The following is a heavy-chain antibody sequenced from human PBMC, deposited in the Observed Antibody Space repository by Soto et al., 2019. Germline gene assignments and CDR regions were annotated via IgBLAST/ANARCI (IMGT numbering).Heavy chain of an antibody. D-gene: IGHD6-13*01. CDR2: IYSIGST. Sequence: QLQLQESGPGLVKPSETLSLTCTVSGGSISSSSYWGWIRQPPGKGLEWIGSIYSIGSTYYNPPLKRRATISVDTSQNQFSLKLSSVTAADTAVYYCRRSSRYSTDVWGQGTTVTVSS. CDR1: GGSISSSSY. CDR3: RRSSRYSTDV. J-gene: IGHJ6*02. V-gene: IGHV4-39*01.